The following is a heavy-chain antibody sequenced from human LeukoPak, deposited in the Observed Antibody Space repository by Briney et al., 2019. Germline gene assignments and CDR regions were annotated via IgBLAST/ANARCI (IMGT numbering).Heavy chain of an antibody. D-gene: IGHD3-10*01. CDR2: ISSSSSYI. V-gene: IGHV3-21*01. Sequence: GGSLRLSCAASGFTFSSYSMNWVRQAPGKGLEWVSSISSSSSYIYYADSVKGRFTISRDNAKNSLYLQMNSLRAEGTAVYYCARETRLGEGSDYWGQGTLVTVSS. CDR1: GFTFSSYS. J-gene: IGHJ4*02. CDR3: ARETRLGEGSDY.